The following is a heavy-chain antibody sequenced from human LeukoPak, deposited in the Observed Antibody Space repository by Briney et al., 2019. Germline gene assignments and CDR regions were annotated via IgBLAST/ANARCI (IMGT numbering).Heavy chain of an antibody. Sequence: PGGSLRLSCAASGFTFSRYWMSWVRQAPGKGLEWVANIKQDGSEKYYVDSVKGRFTISRDNAKNSLYLQMNSLRAEDTAVYYCARIRVDTAMGDAFDIWGQGTMVTVSS. V-gene: IGHV3-7*01. CDR2: IKQDGSEK. CDR1: GFTFSRYW. J-gene: IGHJ3*02. CDR3: ARIRVDTAMGDAFDI. D-gene: IGHD5-18*01.